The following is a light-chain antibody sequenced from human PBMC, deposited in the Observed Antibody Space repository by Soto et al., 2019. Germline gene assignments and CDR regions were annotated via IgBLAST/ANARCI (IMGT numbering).Light chain of an antibody. CDR2: PAS. CDR1: QDISTS. V-gene: IGKV1-9*01. Sequence: DIQLTQSPSFLSASVGDRVTVSCRASQDISTSLAWFQQKAGKVPQHLVYPASTLQDGVPSRFSGSGSGTYFTLTINNLQAEDFATYYCQHLRTYPFSFGQGTKLDIK. CDR3: QHLRTYPFS. J-gene: IGKJ2*03.